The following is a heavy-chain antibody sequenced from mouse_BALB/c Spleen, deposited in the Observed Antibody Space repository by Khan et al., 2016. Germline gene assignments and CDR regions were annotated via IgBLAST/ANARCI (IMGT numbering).Heavy chain of an antibody. CDR2: INPDSYTI. J-gene: IGHJ3*01. CDR1: GFDFSRYW. V-gene: IGHV4-1*02. Sequence: EVKLLESGGGLVHPGGSLKLSCAASGFDFSRYWMSWVRQAPGKGLEWIGEINPDSYTINYTPSLKDKFIISRDNAKNTLYLQMSKVRSADTALYYCARAGYYGYLAYWGQGTLVTVSA. D-gene: IGHD1-1*01. CDR3: ARAGYYGYLAY.